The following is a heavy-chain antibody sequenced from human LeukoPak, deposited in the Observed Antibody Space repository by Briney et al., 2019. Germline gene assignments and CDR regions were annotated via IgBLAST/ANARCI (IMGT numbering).Heavy chain of an antibody. D-gene: IGHD2-21*02. J-gene: IGHJ6*02. V-gene: IGHV3-73*01. CDR3: TRLGGGGDSLYYYYGIDV. Sequence: GGSLRLSCAASGFIFSGSAMPWVRQASGKGLEWVGRIRSKANSYATAYAASVKGRFTISTKNTAYLQMNSLKTEDTAVYYCTRLGGGGDSLYYYYGIDVWGQGTTVTVSS. CDR1: GFIFSGSA. CDR2: IRSKANSYAT.